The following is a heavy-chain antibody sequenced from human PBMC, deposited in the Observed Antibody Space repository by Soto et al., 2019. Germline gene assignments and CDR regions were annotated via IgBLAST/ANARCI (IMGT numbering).Heavy chain of an antibody. CDR3: ARDGGVAVAVDASDI. J-gene: IGHJ3*02. CDR1: GFTFEDHG. V-gene: IGHV3-20*04. D-gene: IGHD6-19*01. CDR2: INWSGSST. Sequence: GGSLRLSCAASGFTFEDHGMTWVRQVPGKGLEWVAEINWSGSSTSYADSVKGRLTISRDNAKNSLYLQMNSLRAEDTALYFCARDGGVAVAVDASDIWGQGTMVTVSS.